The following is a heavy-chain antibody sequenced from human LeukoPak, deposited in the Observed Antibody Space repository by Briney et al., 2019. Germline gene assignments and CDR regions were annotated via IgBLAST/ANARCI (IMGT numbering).Heavy chain of an antibody. V-gene: IGHV3-48*03. J-gene: IGHJ4*02. D-gene: IGHD3-22*01. CDR3: ALPRGAYYDSSGSLFDY. Sequence: GGSLRLSCAASGFTFSSYGMNWVRRAPGKGLEWVSYISSSGSTIYYADSVKGRFTISRGNAKNSLYLQMNSLRAEDTAVYYCALPRGAYYDSSGSLFDYWGQGTLVTVSS. CDR1: GFTFSSYG. CDR2: ISSSGSTI.